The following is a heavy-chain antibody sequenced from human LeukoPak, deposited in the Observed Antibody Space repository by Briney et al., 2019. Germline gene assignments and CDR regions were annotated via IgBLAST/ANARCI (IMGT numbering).Heavy chain of an antibody. CDR2: MNPNSGNT. CDR1: GYTFTSYD. V-gene: IGHV1-8*01. J-gene: IGHJ4*02. D-gene: IGHD5-24*01. Sequence: GASVKASCKASGYTFTSYDINWVRQATGQGLEWMGWMNPNSGNTGYAQKFQGRVTMTRSTSISTAYMELSSLRSEDTAVYYCARGFKDKLMATIGSDFDYWGQGTLVTVSS. CDR3: ARGFKDKLMATIGSDFDY.